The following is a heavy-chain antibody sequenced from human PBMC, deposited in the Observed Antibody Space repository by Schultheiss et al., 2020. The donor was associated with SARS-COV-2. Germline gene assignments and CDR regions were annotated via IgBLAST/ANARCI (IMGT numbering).Heavy chain of an antibody. CDR3: ASLREGYEYGNYVRYYYYMDV. CDR2: IKQDGSEK. Sequence: GGSLRLSCAASGLSFSDYWMSWVRQAPGKGLEWVASIKQDGSEKYSVDFVKGRFAISRDNAKNSLFLLMNSLRAEDTAVYYCASLREGYEYGNYVRYYYYMDVWGKGTTVTVSS. CDR1: GLSFSDYW. V-gene: IGHV3-7*01. J-gene: IGHJ6*03. D-gene: IGHD4-11*01.